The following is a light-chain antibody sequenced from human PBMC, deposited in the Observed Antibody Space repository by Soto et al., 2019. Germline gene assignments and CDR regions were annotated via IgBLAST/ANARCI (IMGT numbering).Light chain of an antibody. CDR1: SSNIGSNY. Sequence: QSVLTQPPSASGTPGQRVTISCSGSSSNIGSNYVSWYQQLPGTAPKLLMYRDNHRPSGVPDRFSGSRSGTSASLAISGLRSEDEADYYCAAWDDSLSSFYVFGTGTTATVL. CDR2: RDN. V-gene: IGLV1-47*01. J-gene: IGLJ1*01. CDR3: AAWDDSLSSFYV.